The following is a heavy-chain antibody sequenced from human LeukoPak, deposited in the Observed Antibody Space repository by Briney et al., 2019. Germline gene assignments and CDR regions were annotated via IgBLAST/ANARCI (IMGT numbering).Heavy chain of an antibody. Sequence: SETLSLTCTVSGGSISSYYWSWIRQPPGKGLEWIGEINHSGSTNYNPSLKSRVTISVDTSKNQFSLKLSSVTAADTAVYYCARGPRITMIVVVFDYWGQGTLVTVSS. CDR3: ARGPRITMIVVVFDY. J-gene: IGHJ4*02. V-gene: IGHV4-34*01. CDR1: GGSISSYY. CDR2: INHSGST. D-gene: IGHD3-22*01.